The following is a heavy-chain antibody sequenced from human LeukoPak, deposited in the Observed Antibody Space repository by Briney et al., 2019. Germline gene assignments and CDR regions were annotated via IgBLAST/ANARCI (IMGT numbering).Heavy chain of an antibody. CDR3: AKIAETSGSYGQGYDY. J-gene: IGHJ4*02. CDR1: GITFSRYG. Sequence: GGSLRLSCAASGITFSRYGMHWVRQAPGKGLEWVTFIRYDGSIKYYADSVKGRFTMSRDNSKNTLFLQMNSLRAEDTAVYYCAKIAETSGSYGQGYDYWGQGTLVTVSS. V-gene: IGHV3-30*02. D-gene: IGHD1-26*01. CDR2: IRYDGSIK.